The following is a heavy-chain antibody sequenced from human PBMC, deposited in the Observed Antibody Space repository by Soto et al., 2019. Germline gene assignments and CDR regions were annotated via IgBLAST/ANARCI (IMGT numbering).Heavy chain of an antibody. V-gene: IGHV4-34*01. Sequence: SETLSLTCAVYGGSFSGYYWSWIRQAPGKGLEWIGEINHSGSTNYNPSLKSRVTISVDTSKNQFSLKLSSVTAADTAVYYCARENASGQWLVRGDYWGQGTLVTVSS. J-gene: IGHJ4*02. CDR3: ARENASGQWLVRGDY. CDR2: INHSGST. CDR1: GGSFSGYY. D-gene: IGHD6-19*01.